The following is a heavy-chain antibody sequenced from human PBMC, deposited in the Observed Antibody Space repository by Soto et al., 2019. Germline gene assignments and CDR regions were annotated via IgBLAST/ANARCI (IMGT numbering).Heavy chain of an antibody. CDR2: INPNSGGT. CDR1: GYTFTGYY. Sequence: GDSAKVSCKASGYTFTGYYMPWVLQAPGQRLQWMGWINPNSGGTNYAQKFQGRVTMTRDTSISTAYMELSRLRSDDTAVYYCARDDRESTKIAAAGRLLFFWGQGTLVTVSS. J-gene: IGHJ1*01. D-gene: IGHD6-13*01. V-gene: IGHV1-2*02. CDR3: ARDDRESTKIAAAGRLLFF.